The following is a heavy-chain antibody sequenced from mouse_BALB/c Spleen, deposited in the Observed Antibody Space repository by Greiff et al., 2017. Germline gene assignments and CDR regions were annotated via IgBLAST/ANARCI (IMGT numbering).Heavy chain of an antibody. V-gene: IGHV1S137*01. D-gene: IGHD1-1*01. CDR1: GYTFTDYA. CDR3: ARRGNYYGYWYFDV. J-gene: IGHJ1*01. Sequence: VKLQESGAELVRPGVSVKISCKGSGYTFTDYAMHWVKQSHAKSLEWIGVISTYYGDASYNQKFKGKATMTVDKSSSTAYMELARLTSEDSAIYYCARRGNYYGYWYFDVWGAGTTVTVSS. CDR2: ISTYYGDA.